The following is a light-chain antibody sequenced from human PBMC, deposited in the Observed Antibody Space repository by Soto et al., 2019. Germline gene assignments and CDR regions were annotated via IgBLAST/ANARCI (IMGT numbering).Light chain of an antibody. J-gene: IGKJ5*01. CDR1: QSVSSY. V-gene: IGKV3-11*01. Sequence: EIVLTQSPATLSLSPGERATLSCRASQSVSSYLAWYQHKPAQAPRLLIYDASNRAPGIPARFSGSGSETDFTLTISRLEPEDFAVYYCQQCRNSPMTLGQGTRLGIK. CDR3: QQCRNSPMT. CDR2: DAS.